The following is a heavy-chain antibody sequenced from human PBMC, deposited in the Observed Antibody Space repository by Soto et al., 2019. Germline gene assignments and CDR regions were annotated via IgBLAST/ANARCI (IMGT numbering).Heavy chain of an antibody. CDR1: GFTFSSYW. D-gene: IGHD3-3*01. Sequence: GGSLRLSCAASGFTFSSYWMHWVRQAPGKGLVWVSRINSDGSSTSYADSVKGRFTISRDNAKNTLYLQMNSLRAEDTAVYYCARDRPYYDFWSGYYPPTEYYYYGMDAWGQGTTVTVS. CDR3: ARDRPYYDFWSGYYPPTEYYYYGMDA. V-gene: IGHV3-74*01. J-gene: IGHJ6*02. CDR2: INSDGSST.